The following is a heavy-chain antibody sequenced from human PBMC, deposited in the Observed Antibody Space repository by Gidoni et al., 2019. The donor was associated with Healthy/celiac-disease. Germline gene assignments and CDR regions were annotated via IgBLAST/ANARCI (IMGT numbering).Heavy chain of an antibody. CDR1: GFTFDDYA. D-gene: IGHD6-19*01. Sequence: EVQLVESGGGLVQPGRSLRLSCAASGFTFDDYAMHWVRQAPGKGLEWVSGISWNSGSIGYADSVKGRFTISRDNAKNSLYLQMNSLRAEDTALYYCAKEAYSSGWSNFDYWGQGTLVTVSS. CDR3: AKEAYSSGWSNFDY. V-gene: IGHV3-9*01. CDR2: ISWNSGSI. J-gene: IGHJ4*02.